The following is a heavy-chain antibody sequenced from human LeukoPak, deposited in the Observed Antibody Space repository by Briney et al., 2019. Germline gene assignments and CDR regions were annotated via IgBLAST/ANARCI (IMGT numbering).Heavy chain of an antibody. CDR1: GLSFRSYS. D-gene: IGHD6-13*01. CDR3: AKDRAGNSWNFDY. Sequence: GGCLRLSCAASGLSFRSYSMSWVRQAPGKGLEGVANIKRDGTEKHYVGSVEGRFTISRDNAKNSLYLQMNRLRTEDMAVYYCAKDRAGNSWNFDYWGQGTLVAVSS. J-gene: IGHJ4*02. CDR2: IKRDGTEK. V-gene: IGHV3-7*01.